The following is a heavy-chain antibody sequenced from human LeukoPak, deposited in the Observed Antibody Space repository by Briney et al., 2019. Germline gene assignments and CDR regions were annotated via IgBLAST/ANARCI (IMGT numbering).Heavy chain of an antibody. CDR2: INHSGST. D-gene: IGHD3-16*01. CDR1: GGSFSGYY. CDR3: AKIPIRLGYYYHGMDV. V-gene: IGHV4-34*01. Sequence: PSETLSLTCAVYGGSFSGYYWSWIRQPPGKGLEWIGEINHSGSTNYNPSLKSRVTISVDTSKNQFSLKLSSVTAADTAVYYCAKIPIRLGYYYHGMDVWGQGTTVTVSS. J-gene: IGHJ6*02.